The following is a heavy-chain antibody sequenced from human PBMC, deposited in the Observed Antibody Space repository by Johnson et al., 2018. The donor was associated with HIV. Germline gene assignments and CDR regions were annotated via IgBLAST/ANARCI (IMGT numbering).Heavy chain of an antibody. V-gene: IGHV3-66*02. Sequence: GSTYYVDSVKGRFTISRDNSKNTLCLQMNSLRAEDTAVYCCANPTGSDAFDIWCQGTMVTVSS. J-gene: IGHJ3*02. CDR2: GST. D-gene: IGHD1-1*01. CDR3: ANPTGSDAFDI.